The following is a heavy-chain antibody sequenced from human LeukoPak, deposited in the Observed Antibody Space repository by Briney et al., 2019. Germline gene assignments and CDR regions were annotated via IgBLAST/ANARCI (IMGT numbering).Heavy chain of an antibody. Sequence: GGSLRLSCAASGFTVSSNYMNWVRQAPGKGLEWVSYISSSGSTIYYADSVKGRFTISRDNAKNSLYLQMNSLRAEDTAVYHCAELGITMIGGVWGKGTTVTISS. CDR3: AELGITMIGGV. J-gene: IGHJ6*04. V-gene: IGHV3-48*03. D-gene: IGHD3-10*02. CDR2: ISSSGSTI. CDR1: GFTVSSNY.